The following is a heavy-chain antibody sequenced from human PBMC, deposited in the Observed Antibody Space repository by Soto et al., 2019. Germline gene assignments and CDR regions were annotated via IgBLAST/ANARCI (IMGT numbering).Heavy chain of an antibody. CDR1: GYTFTSYG. Sequence: ASVKVSCKASGYTFTSYGINWVRQATGQGLEWMGWMNPNSGNTGYAQKFQGRVTMTRNTSISTAYMELSSLRSEDTAVYYCARVGTTRMWENWFDPWGQGTLVTVSS. CDR3: ARVGTTRMWENWFDP. J-gene: IGHJ5*02. V-gene: IGHV1-8*01. D-gene: IGHD2-2*01. CDR2: MNPNSGNT.